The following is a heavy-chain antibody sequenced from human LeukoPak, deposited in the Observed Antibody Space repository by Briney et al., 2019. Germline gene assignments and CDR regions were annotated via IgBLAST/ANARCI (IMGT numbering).Heavy chain of an antibody. Sequence: GGSLRLSCAASGFTFSSYAMSWVRQAPGKGLEWVSAISGSGGSTYYADSVEGRFTISRDNSKNTLYLQMNSLRAEDTAVYYCAKSKRGYSYGFLYFDYWGLGTLVTVSS. D-gene: IGHD5-18*01. CDR1: GFTFSSYA. CDR2: ISGSGGST. J-gene: IGHJ4*02. CDR3: AKSKRGYSYGFLYFDY. V-gene: IGHV3-23*01.